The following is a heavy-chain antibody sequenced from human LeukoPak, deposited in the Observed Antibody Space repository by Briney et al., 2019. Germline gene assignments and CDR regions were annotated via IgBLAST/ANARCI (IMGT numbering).Heavy chain of an antibody. D-gene: IGHD3-22*01. CDR1: GYTFTGYY. Sequence: ASVKVSCKASGYTFTGYYMHWVRQAPGQGLEWMGWINPNSGGTNYAQKFQGRVTMTRDTSISTAYMELSRLRSDDTAVYYCARGAAGLTMIVVVITELDYWGQGTLVTVSS. V-gene: IGHV1-2*02. CDR3: ARGAAGLTMIVVVITELDY. CDR2: INPNSGGT. J-gene: IGHJ4*02.